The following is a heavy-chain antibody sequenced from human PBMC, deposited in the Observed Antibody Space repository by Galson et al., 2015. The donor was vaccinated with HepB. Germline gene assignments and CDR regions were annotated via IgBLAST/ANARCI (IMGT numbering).Heavy chain of an antibody. Sequence: SQRLSCAASGFMFSGHWMNWVRQAPGKGLEWVANTKEDGSIKYYVDSVTGRFTISRDNARNLLYLQMNGLRAEDTAVYFCARNRGYETFDYWGQGALVTVSS. CDR3: ARNRGYETFDY. CDR2: TKEDGSIK. D-gene: IGHD5-12*01. V-gene: IGHV3-7*03. J-gene: IGHJ4*02. CDR1: GFMFSGHW.